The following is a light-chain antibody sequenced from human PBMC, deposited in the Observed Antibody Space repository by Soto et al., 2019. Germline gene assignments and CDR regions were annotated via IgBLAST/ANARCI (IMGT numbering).Light chain of an antibody. J-gene: IGKJ5*01. CDR2: GAS. Sequence: PGDRATLSCRSSQSAYSSNLAWYQQKPGQAPRLLIYGASTRATGIPARFSGSGSGTEFTLTISSLQSEDFAVYYCQQYNNWPPITFGQGTRLEIK. CDR1: QSAYSSN. CDR3: QQYNNWPPIT. V-gene: IGKV3-15*01.